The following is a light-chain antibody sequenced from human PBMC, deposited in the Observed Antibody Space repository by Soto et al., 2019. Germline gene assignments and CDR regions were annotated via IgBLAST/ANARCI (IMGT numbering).Light chain of an antibody. CDR3: QQYGSSPRT. J-gene: IGKJ1*01. CDR2: GAS. Sequence: ELVLTQSPGTLSLSPGARATLSCRASQSVTSNYLAWYQQKPGQAPRLLIYGASSRATGIPDRFSVIWSGTAGTLTISRLEPEDFSVYDGQQYGSSPRTFGQGTKVDIK. CDR1: QSVTSNY. V-gene: IGKV3-20*01.